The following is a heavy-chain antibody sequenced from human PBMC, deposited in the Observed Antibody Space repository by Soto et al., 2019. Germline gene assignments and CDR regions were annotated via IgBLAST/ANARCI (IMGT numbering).Heavy chain of an antibody. CDR3: ARQSGSSWYGYYYGMDV. V-gene: IGHV4-59*08. J-gene: IGHJ6*02. Sequence: ETLSLTCTVPGASFSSYYWGWIRQSPRKGLEWIGYIYYSGSTHYNPSLKSRVTISVDTSKNQCSLKLSSVTAANTAVYYCARQSGSSWYGYYYGMDVWGQGTTVT. D-gene: IGHD6-13*01. CDR2: IYYSGST. CDR1: GASFSSYY.